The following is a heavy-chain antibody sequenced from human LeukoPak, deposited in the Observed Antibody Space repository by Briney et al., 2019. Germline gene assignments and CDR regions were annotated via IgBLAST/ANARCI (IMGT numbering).Heavy chain of an antibody. D-gene: IGHD3-3*01. V-gene: IGHV3-21*01. Sequence: GGSLRLSCAASGFTFSSYSMNWVRQAPGKGLEWVSSISSSSSYIYYADSVKGRFTISRDNAKNSLYLQMNSLRAEDTAVYYCARDPIPRDYDFWSGYFHGYHYYYYMDVWGKGTTVTVSS. J-gene: IGHJ6*03. CDR3: ARDPIPRDYDFWSGYFHGYHYYYYMDV. CDR1: GFTFSSYS. CDR2: ISSSSSYI.